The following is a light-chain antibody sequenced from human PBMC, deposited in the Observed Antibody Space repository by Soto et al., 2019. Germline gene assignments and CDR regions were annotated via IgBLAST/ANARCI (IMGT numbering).Light chain of an antibody. CDR3: QSWDSSTEHVL. Sequence: SSELTQPPSVSVSPGQTASITCSGDKLGETYVCWYQQKPGQSPVLLIYLDNKRPSGIPERFSGSNSGVAATLTISGTQAMDEADYYCQSWDSSTEHVLFGGGTKLTVL. J-gene: IGLJ2*01. V-gene: IGLV3-1*01. CDR2: LDN. CDR1: KLGETY.